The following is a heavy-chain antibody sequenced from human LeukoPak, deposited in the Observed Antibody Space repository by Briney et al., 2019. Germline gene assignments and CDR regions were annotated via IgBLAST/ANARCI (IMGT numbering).Heavy chain of an antibody. D-gene: IGHD2-15*01. Sequence: PSQTLSLTCTVSGGSISSGSYYWSWIRQPAGKGLEWIGRIYTSGSTNYNPSLKSRVTISIDTPKNQFSLKLSSVTAADTAVYYCARAIRLLDTYYYYYMDVWGKGTTVTVSS. CDR3: ARAIRLLDTYYYYYMDV. J-gene: IGHJ6*03. V-gene: IGHV4-61*02. CDR1: GGSISSGSYY. CDR2: IYTSGST.